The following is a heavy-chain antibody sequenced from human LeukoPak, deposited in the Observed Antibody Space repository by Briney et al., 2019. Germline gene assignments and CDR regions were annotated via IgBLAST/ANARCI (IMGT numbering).Heavy chain of an antibody. D-gene: IGHD5-18*01. CDR3: ARDLIGGYNYGSPHDY. Sequence: GGSLRLSCAASGFTFSDYYMSWIRQAPGKGLEWVSYISSSSSYTNYADSVRGRFTISRDNAKNSLYLQMNSLRAEDTAVYYCARDLIGGYNYGSPHDYWGQGTLVTVSS. CDR2: ISSSSSYT. V-gene: IGHV3-11*06. J-gene: IGHJ4*02. CDR1: GFTFSDYY.